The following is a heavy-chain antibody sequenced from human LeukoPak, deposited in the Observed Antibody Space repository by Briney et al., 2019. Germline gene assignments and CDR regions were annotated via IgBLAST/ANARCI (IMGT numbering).Heavy chain of an antibody. CDR3: ARLSESYDAFDI. CDR2: INWNGGST. D-gene: IGHD1-26*01. Sequence: GGSLRLSCAASGLTFDDYGMSWVRQAPGKGLEWVSGINWNGGSTGYADSVKGRFTISRDNAKNSLYLQMNSLRAEDTALYYCARLSESYDAFDIWGQGTMVTVSS. J-gene: IGHJ3*02. V-gene: IGHV3-20*04. CDR1: GLTFDDYG.